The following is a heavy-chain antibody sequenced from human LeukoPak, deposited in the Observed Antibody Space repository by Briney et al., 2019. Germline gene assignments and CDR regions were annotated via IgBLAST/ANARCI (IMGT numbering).Heavy chain of an antibody. Sequence: PGRSLRLSCAASGFTFSRYAMHWVRQAPGKGLEWVAVISYDGSNKYYADSVKGRFTISRDNSKNTLYLQMNSLRAEDTAVYYCARAPYYYDSRGYPPLDYWGQGTLVTVSS. CDR1: GFTFSRYA. CDR3: ARAPYYYDSRGYPPLDY. D-gene: IGHD3-22*01. J-gene: IGHJ4*02. CDR2: ISYDGSNK. V-gene: IGHV3-30*01.